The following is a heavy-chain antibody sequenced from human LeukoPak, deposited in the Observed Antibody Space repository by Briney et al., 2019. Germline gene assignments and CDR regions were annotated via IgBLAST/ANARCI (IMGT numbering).Heavy chain of an antibody. CDR3: ARGPYGSGMINFDY. D-gene: IGHD3-10*01. V-gene: IGHV3-53*01. Sequence: TGGSLRLSCAASGFTVSGNYMSWVRQAPGKGLEWVSVIYSGGSTYYADSVKGRFTISRDNSKNTLYLQMNSLRAEDTAVYYCARGPYGSGMINFDYWGQGTLVTVSS. CDR1: GFTVSGNY. CDR2: IYSGGST. J-gene: IGHJ4*02.